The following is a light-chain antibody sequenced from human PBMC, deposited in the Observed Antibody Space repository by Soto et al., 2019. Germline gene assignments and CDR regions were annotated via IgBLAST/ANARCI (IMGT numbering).Light chain of an antibody. CDR1: QSVSSSY. J-gene: IGKJ3*01. CDR2: GAS. CDR3: QQYGSSLFT. Sequence: EIVLTQSPGTLSLSPGERATLSCRASQSVSSSYLAWYQQKPGQAPRLLIYGASSRATGIPDRFSGSGSGTAFTRTISRLEPEDFAVYYCQQYGSSLFTFGPGTKVDIK. V-gene: IGKV3-20*01.